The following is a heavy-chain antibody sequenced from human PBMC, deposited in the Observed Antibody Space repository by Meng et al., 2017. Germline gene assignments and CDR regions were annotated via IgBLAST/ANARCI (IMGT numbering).Heavy chain of an antibody. CDR2: INGDGSST. CDR1: GFAFSNYW. J-gene: IGHJ4*02. D-gene: IGHD3-10*01. V-gene: IGHV3-74*01. Sequence: GESLKISCAASGFAFSNYWMQWVRQAPGKGLVWVSRINGDGSSTSYADSVKGRFTISRDNAKNSLYLQMNSLRAEDTAVYYCARGPHMVRGVIGLPNDDYWGQGTLVTVSS. CDR3: ARGPHMVRGVIGLPNDDY.